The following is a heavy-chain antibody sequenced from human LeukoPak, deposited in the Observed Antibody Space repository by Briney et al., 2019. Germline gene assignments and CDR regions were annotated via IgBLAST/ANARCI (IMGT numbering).Heavy chain of an antibody. V-gene: IGHV3-23*01. Sequence: GGSLRLSCAASGFTFSSYAMSWVRQAPGKGLEWVSAISGSGGSTYYADSVKGRFTIARDNSKNTLYLQMNSLRSEDTAVYYCARDLSGYGDWGYFDYWGQGTLVTVSS. CDR3: ARDLSGYGDWGYFDY. CDR1: GFTFSSYA. J-gene: IGHJ4*02. CDR2: ISGSGGST. D-gene: IGHD4-17*01.